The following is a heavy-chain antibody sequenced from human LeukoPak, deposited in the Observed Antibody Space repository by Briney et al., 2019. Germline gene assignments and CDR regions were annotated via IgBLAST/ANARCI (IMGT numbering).Heavy chain of an antibody. Sequence: SQTLSLTCAISGDSFSSDSAAWNWIRQSPSRGLEWLGRTYYRSKWYDDYAVSVKSRITINPDTSKNQFSLQLNSVTPEDTAVYYCARDISIAAAGPYYYYGMDVWGQGTTVTVSS. J-gene: IGHJ6*02. CDR1: GDSFSSDSAA. D-gene: IGHD6-13*01. CDR2: TYYRSKWYD. V-gene: IGHV6-1*01. CDR3: ARDISIAAAGPYYYYGMDV.